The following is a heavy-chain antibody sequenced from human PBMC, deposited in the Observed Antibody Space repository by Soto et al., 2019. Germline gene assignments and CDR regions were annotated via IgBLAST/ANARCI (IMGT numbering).Heavy chain of an antibody. CDR1: GYTFTGYY. CDR3: ARDLSSSALYYFDY. V-gene: IGHV1-2*04. D-gene: IGHD6-6*01. CDR2: INPNSGGT. J-gene: IGHJ4*02. Sequence: ASVKVSCKASGYTFTGYYMHWVRQAPGQGLEWMGWINPNSGGTNYAQKFQGWVTMNRDTSISTAYMELSRLRSDDTAVYYCARDLSSSALYYFDYWGQGTLVTVSS.